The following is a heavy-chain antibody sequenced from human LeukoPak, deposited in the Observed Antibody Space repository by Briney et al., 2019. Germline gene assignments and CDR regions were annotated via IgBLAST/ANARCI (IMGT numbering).Heavy chain of an antibody. V-gene: IGHV3-20*03. Sequence: PGGSLRLSFAASGFTFDDHGMSWVRQAPGKVLEWVSGINWNGGSTGYADSVKGRFTIPRDNAKNSLYLQMNSLRAEDTALYYCARSHIGDSIQLWSDYYYYMDVWGKGTAVTVSS. CDR3: ARSHIGDSIQLWSDYYYYMDV. CDR1: GFTFDDHG. D-gene: IGHD5-18*01. J-gene: IGHJ6*03. CDR2: INWNGGST.